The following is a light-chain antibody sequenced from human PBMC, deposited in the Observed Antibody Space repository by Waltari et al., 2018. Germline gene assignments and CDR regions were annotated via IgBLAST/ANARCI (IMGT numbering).Light chain of an antibody. J-gene: IGLJ3*02. V-gene: IGLV1-44*01. CDR1: NFNIGANT. Sequence: QSVLTQPPSASGTPGQSVTISCSGSNFNIGANTVNWYQHLPGTAPKLFIYGNHRRPSGVPGRFSGSKSGTSASLAISGLQSDDEADYYCATWDDSLNGWVFGGGTKLTVL. CDR3: ATWDDSLNGWV. CDR2: GNH.